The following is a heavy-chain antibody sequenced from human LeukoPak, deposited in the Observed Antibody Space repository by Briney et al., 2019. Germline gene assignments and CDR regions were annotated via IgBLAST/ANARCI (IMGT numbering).Heavy chain of an antibody. D-gene: IGHD5-18*01. CDR1: GGTISSYS. CDR2: IIPILGPV. CDR3: ENNRGYSYAGFDP. Sequence: ASVKVSCKASGGTISSYSMSWVRQAPGQGLEWMGGIIPILGPVNYAQNFQGRVTITADESTSTAYMELSSLRSEDTAVYYCENNRGYSYAGFDPWGQGTLVTVSS. V-gene: IGHV1-69*13. J-gene: IGHJ5*02.